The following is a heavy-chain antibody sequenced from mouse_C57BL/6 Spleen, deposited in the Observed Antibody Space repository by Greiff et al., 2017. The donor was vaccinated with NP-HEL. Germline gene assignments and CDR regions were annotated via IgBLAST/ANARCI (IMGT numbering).Heavy chain of an antibody. CDR1: GYSFTDYN. J-gene: IGHJ1*03. D-gene: IGHD2-3*01. V-gene: IGHV1-39*01. CDR3: ASACCEGYRWYFDV. Sequence: EVQLQQSGPELVKPGASVKLSCKASGYSFTDYNMHWVKQSNGKSLEWIGVINPNYGTTSYNQKFKGKATLTVDQSSSTAYMQLNSLTSEDSAVYYCASACCEGYRWYFDVGGTGTTVSVSS. CDR2: INPNYGTT.